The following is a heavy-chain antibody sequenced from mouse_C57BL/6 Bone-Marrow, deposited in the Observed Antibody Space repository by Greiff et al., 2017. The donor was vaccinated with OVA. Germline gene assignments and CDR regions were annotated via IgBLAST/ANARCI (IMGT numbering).Heavy chain of an antibody. CDR2: INPSNGGT. CDR3: ARSAQLTGYYFDY. V-gene: IGHV1-53*01. J-gene: IGHJ2*01. D-gene: IGHD4-1*01. Sequence: QVQLKQPGTELVKPGASVKLSCKASGYTFTSYWMHWVKQRPGQGLEWIGNINPSNGGTNYNEKFKSKATLTVDKSSSTAYMQLSSLTSEDSAVYYCARSAQLTGYYFDYWGQGTTLTVSS. CDR1: GYTFTSYW.